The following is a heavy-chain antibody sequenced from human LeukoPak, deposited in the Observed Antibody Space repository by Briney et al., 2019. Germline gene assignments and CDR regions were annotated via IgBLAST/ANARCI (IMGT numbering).Heavy chain of an antibody. J-gene: IGHJ4*02. CDR1: GGSISSYY. D-gene: IGHD3-22*01. Sequence: SETLSLTCTVSGGSISSYYWSWIRQPPGKGLEWIGYICYSGSTNYNPSLKSRVTISVDTSKNQFPLKLSSVTAADTAVYYCARHRGAYDSSGYYTYYFDYWGQGTLVTVSS. CDR3: ARHRGAYDSSGYYTYYFDY. V-gene: IGHV4-59*08. CDR2: ICYSGST.